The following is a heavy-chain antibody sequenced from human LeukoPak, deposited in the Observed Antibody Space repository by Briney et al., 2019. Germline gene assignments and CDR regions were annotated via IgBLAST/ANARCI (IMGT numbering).Heavy chain of an antibody. CDR1: GFAFDEHG. J-gene: IGHJ4*02. V-gene: IGHV3-20*04. CDR3: ARAPITSPFYFGY. Sequence: GGSLRLSCTASGFAFDEHGMTWVRQVPGKGLEWVSGINWSGKSTSYGDPVRGRFTISRDNAKNSLSLQMDSLRAGDTALYYCARAPITSPFYFGYWGQGTLVTVSS. CDR2: INWSGKST. D-gene: IGHD2-2*01.